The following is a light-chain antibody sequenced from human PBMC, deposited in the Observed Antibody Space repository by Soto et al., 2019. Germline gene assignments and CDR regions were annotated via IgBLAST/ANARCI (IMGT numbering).Light chain of an antibody. CDR3: QQYKSYPYT. J-gene: IGKJ2*01. CDR1: QSISSW. CDR2: KAS. V-gene: IGKV1-5*03. Sequence: DIQMTQSPSTVSASVGDRVTITCRASQSISSWLAWYQQKSGKAPKLLIYKASSLEGGVPSRFSGSGSETEFTLTIGSLQPDDFATYYCQQYKSYPYTFGQGPRWIS.